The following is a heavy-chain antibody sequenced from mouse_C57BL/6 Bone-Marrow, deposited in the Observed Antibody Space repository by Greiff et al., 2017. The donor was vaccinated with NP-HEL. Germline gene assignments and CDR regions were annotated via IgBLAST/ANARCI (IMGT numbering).Heavy chain of an antibody. CDR3: ARVGRRGFDY. CDR2: IYPRSGNT. CDR1: GYTFTSYG. Sequence: VKLQESGAELARPGASVKLSCKASGYTFTSYGISWVKQRTGQGLEWIGEIYPRSGNTYYNEKFKGKATLTADKSSSTAYMELRSLTSEDSAVYFCARVGRRGFDYWGQGTTLTVSS. D-gene: IGHD4-1*01. V-gene: IGHV1-81*01. J-gene: IGHJ2*01.